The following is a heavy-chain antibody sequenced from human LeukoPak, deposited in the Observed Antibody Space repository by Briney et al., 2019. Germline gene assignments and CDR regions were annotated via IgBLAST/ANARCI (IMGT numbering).Heavy chain of an antibody. CDR1: GGSIRSSDDY. J-gene: IGHJ6*03. CDR2: IYYTGSS. Sequence: PSETLSLTCSVSGGSIRSSDDYWGFVRQTPGKGLEWMGSIYYTGSSHYNPSLKSRVTISVATSKNQFSLRLSSVTAADTAVYYCARDRFDDSSGYYYHHYFYMDVWGKGTTVTVSS. V-gene: IGHV4-39*07. D-gene: IGHD3-22*01. CDR3: ARDRFDDSSGYYYHHYFYMDV.